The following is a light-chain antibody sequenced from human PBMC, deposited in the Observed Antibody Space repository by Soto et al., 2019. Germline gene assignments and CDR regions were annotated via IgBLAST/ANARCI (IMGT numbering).Light chain of an antibody. CDR2: TNS. Sequence: QSVLTQPPSVSGAPGQAVTISCAGTSSNIGAGYDVHWYQQVPGTAPKLLIYTNSNRPSGVPHRFSGSKSGTSASLAITGFQAADEADYYCQSYDSSLSALVFGGGTKLTVL. CDR3: QSYDSSLSALV. CDR1: SSNIGAGYD. J-gene: IGLJ3*02. V-gene: IGLV1-40*01.